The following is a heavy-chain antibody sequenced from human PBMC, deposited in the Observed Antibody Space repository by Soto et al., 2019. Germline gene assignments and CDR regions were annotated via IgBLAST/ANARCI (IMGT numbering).Heavy chain of an antibody. CDR3: ARGPRGYVYYHGMDV. D-gene: IGHD3-16*01. V-gene: IGHV4-4*07. J-gene: IGHJ6*02. Sequence: QLQVQESGPGLVKPSETLSLTCTVSVGSISSYYVSWIRQSAGKGLEWIGRIDTSGTTNYNTSLKSRVTMAVDASKSQFSLNLSTVTAADTAVYYCARGPRGYVYYHGMDVWGQGTTVTVSS. CDR1: VGSISSYY. CDR2: IDTSGTT.